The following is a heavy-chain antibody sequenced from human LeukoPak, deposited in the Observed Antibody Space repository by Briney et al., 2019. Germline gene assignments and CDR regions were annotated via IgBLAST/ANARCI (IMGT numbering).Heavy chain of an antibody. CDR2: MNPSSGNT. CDR3: VRAAQEGRDSLTGVQTGNWFDP. J-gene: IGHJ5*02. Sequence: ASVKVSCKTSGYNFTSYDINWVRQATGQGPEWMGWMNPSSGNTGYAQNFQGRLDLTRNIALTTAYMERSSLTSEDTATYYCVRAAQEGRDSLTGVQTGNWFDPWGQGTLVTVSS. CDR1: GYNFTSYD. V-gene: IGHV1-8*01. D-gene: IGHD3-9*01.